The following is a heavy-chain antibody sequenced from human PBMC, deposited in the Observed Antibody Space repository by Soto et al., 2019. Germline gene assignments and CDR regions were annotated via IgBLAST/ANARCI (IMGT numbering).Heavy chain of an antibody. J-gene: IGHJ3*02. V-gene: IGHV3-7*03. Sequence: PGGSLRLSCAASGFTFSSYWMSWVRQAPGKGLEWVVSIKHDAGETYYLDSVKGRFTVSRDSSQNTVYLQMNSLTAGDTALYYCAKATATGGGAFDICGQGTMVTVSS. CDR1: GFTFSSYW. D-gene: IGHD2-8*02. CDR3: AKATATGGGAFDI. CDR2: IKHDAGET.